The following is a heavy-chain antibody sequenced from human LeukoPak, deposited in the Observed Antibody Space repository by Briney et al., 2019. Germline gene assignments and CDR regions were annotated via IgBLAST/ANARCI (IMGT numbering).Heavy chain of an antibody. Sequence: GGSLRLPCAASGFTFSNYGMHWVRQAPGKVLEWVAFVYYHGNNKYYAASVKGRFTISRDNSRNSLYIQMNSLRTEDTAVYYCVKDQGQVYGYFDSWGPRALVTVSS. J-gene: IGHJ4*02. CDR3: VKDQGQVYGYFDS. CDR1: GFTFSNYG. V-gene: IGHV3-30*02. D-gene: IGHD6-6*01. CDR2: VYYHGNNK.